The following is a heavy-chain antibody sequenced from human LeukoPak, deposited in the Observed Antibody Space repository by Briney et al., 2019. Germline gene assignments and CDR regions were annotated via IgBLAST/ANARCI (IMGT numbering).Heavy chain of an antibody. CDR2: VNPTTGNT. CDR3: ARGLTNYHSCDKYNWFDS. J-gene: IGHJ5*01. Sequence: ASVKVSCKASGYTFNHYDISWLRQATAQGPEWLGWVNPTTGNTVYAQRFQDRVTMSRKNSSSTAYMELNSLKSGDTAVYYCARGLTNYHSCDKYNWFDSWGQGTLVTVSS. CDR1: GYTFNHYD. D-gene: IGHD2-8*01. V-gene: IGHV1-8*01.